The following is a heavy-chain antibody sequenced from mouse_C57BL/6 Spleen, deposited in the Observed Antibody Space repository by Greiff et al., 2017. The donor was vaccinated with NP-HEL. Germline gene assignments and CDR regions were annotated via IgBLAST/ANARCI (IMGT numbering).Heavy chain of an antibody. CDR3: ARNDYARYFDV. D-gene: IGHD2-4*01. CDR1: GYAFSSYW. CDR2: IYPGDGDT. V-gene: IGHV1-80*01. Sequence: VQLKESGAELVKPGASVKISCKASGYAFSSYWMNWVKQRPGKGLEWIGQIYPGDGDTNYNGKFKGKATLTADKSSSTAYMQLSSLTSEDSAVYFCARNDYARYFDVWGTGTTVTVSS. J-gene: IGHJ1*03.